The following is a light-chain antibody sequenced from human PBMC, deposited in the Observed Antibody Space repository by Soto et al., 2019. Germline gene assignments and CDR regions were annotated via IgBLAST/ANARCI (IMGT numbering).Light chain of an antibody. CDR3: QHYNSYSEA. CDR2: KAS. Sequence: IKMTQSLSTLYRGGADRVTLNFRASQTISSWLAWYQQKPGKAPKLLIYKASTLKSGVPSRFSGSGSGTEFTLTISSLQPDDFATYYCQHYNSYSEAFGQGTKVDIK. V-gene: IGKV1-5*03. J-gene: IGKJ1*01. CDR1: QTISSW.